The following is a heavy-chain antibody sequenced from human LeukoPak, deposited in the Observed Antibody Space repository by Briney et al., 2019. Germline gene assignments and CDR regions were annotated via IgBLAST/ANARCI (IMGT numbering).Heavy chain of an antibody. Sequence: SETLSLTCTVSGGSISSYYWSWIRQPPGKGLEWIGYISYSGSTNYNPSLKSRVTISVDTSKNQLSLRLTSVTAADTAVYYCARGSCSGGSCSSFYFYYMDVWGKGTTVTVFS. D-gene: IGHD2-15*01. J-gene: IGHJ6*03. CDR3: ARGSCSGGSCSSFYFYYMDV. V-gene: IGHV4-59*01. CDR2: ISYSGST. CDR1: GGSISSYY.